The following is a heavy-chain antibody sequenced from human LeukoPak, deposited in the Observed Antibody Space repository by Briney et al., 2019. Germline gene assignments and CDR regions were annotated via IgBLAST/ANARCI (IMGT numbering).Heavy chain of an antibody. J-gene: IGHJ6*03. CDR3: AKSGASPLYHMDV. CDR1: GFTLSIYG. V-gene: IGHV3-23*01. Sequence: PGGSLRLSCAASGFTLSIYGVNWVRQAPGKGLEWVSGLTGSSGTAYYVGSVKGRFTVSRDDSKNTVYLQMSSLRVDDTAIYYCAKSGASPLYHMDVWGKGATVTVSS. CDR2: LTGSSGTA. D-gene: IGHD1-26*01.